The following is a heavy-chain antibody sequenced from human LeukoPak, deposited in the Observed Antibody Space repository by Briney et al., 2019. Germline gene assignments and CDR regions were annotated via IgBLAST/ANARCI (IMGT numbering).Heavy chain of an antibody. CDR1: GGSISSGDYY. CDR3: ARSYDISPIDY. CDR2: IYYSGST. D-gene: IGHD3-9*01. J-gene: IGHJ4*02. V-gene: IGHV4-30-4*08. Sequence: SETLSLTCTVSGGSISSGDYYWSWLRQPPGTGLEWIGYIYYSGSTYYNPSLKSRVTISVDTSKNQFSLKLSFVTAADTAVYYCARSYDISPIDYWGQGTLVTVSS.